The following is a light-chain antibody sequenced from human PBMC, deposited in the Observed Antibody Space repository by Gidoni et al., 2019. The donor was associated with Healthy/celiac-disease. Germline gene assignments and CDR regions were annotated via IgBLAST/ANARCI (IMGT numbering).Light chain of an antibody. CDR1: KLGDKY. CDR3: QAWDSSFV. Sequence: SYELTQPPSVSVSPGQTASITCSGDKLGDKYACWYQQKPGQSPVLVIYQDSKRPSGIPERFSGSNSGNTATLTISGTQAMDEADYYCQAWDSSFVLGGGTKLTVL. CDR2: QDS. J-gene: IGLJ2*01. V-gene: IGLV3-1*01.